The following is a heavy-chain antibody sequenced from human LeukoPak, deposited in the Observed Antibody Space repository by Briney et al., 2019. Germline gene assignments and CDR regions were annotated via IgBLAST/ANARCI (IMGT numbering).Heavy chain of an antibody. D-gene: IGHD6-19*01. CDR3: ARDNIAVAGTGFDY. CDR1: GGSFSGYY. CDR2: INHSGST. J-gene: IGHJ4*02. V-gene: IGHV4-34*01. Sequence: PSETLSLTCAVYGGSFSGYYWSWIRQPPGKGLEWIGEINHSGSTNYNPSLKSRVTISVDASKNQFSLKLSSVTAADTAVYYCARDNIAVAGTGFDYWGQGTLVTVSS.